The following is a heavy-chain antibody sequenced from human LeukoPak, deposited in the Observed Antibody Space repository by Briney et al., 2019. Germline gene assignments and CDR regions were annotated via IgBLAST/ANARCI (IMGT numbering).Heavy chain of an antibody. V-gene: IGHV3-30*03. CDR1: GFIFSSFG. CDR3: ASRLWSGEAFDAFDI. J-gene: IGHJ3*02. CDR2: ISYDGSNK. D-gene: IGHD3-10*01. Sequence: GRSLRLSCAASGFIFSSFGIHWVRQAPGKGLEWVAVISYDGSNKYYADSVKGRFTISRDNSKNTLYLQMNSLRAEDTAVYYCASRLWSGEAFDAFDIWGQGTMVTVSS.